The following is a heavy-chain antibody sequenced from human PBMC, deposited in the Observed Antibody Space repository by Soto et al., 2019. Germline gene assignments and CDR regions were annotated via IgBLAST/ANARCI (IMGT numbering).Heavy chain of an antibody. J-gene: IGHJ4*02. V-gene: IGHV1-2*02. CDR3: ARDLPRDPNY. CDR2: INPNSGST. CDR1: GYTFTGSS. Sequence: QVQLVQSGAEVKKPGASVNVSCEASGYTFTGSSIHWVRQAPGQGPEWMGYINPNSGSTIFAPKFQGRVTMTRDTTVRAADMELSRVASDGKAVYCCARDLPRDPNYWGRGTMVPVSS.